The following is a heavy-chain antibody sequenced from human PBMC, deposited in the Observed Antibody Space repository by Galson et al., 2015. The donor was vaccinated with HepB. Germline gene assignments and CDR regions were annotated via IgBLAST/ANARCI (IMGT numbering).Heavy chain of an antibody. D-gene: IGHD3-10*01. CDR2: ISYDGSNK. CDR3: ARDLSYSAAYYYYGMDV. J-gene: IGHJ6*02. V-gene: IGHV3-30*04. CDR1: GFTFSSYA. Sequence: SLRLSCAASGFTFSSYAMHWVRQAPGKGLEWVAVISYDGSNKYYADSVKGRFTISRDNSKNTLYLQMNSLRAEDTAVYYCARDLSYSAAYYYYGMDVWGQGTTVTVSS.